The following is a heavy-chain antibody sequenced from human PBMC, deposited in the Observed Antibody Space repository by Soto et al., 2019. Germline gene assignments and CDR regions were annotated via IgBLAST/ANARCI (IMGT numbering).Heavy chain of an antibody. CDR1: GFTFSSYA. J-gene: IGHJ4*02. CDR2: ISYDGSNK. CDR3: ARGGRGYSGYAFDY. V-gene: IGHV3-30-3*01. D-gene: IGHD5-12*01. Sequence: GGSLRLSCAASGFTFSSYAMHWVRQAPGKGLEWVAVISYDGSNKYYADSVKGRFTISRDNSKNTLYLQMNSLTAEDTAVYYCARGGRGYSGYAFDYWGQGTLVTVSS.